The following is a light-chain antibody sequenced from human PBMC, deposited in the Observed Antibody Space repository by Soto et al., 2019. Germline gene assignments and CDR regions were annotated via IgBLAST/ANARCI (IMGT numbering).Light chain of an antibody. V-gene: IGKV3-20*01. CDR2: DAS. Sequence: EIVLTQSPGTLSLSPGERATLSCRASQFVSSNSLAWYQQKRGQAPRLLIHDASSRATGIPDRFSGSGSGTEFTLTISRLEPEDFAVYYCQQYAGAPRTFGQGTKVDIK. CDR3: QQYAGAPRT. CDR1: QFVSSNS. J-gene: IGKJ1*01.